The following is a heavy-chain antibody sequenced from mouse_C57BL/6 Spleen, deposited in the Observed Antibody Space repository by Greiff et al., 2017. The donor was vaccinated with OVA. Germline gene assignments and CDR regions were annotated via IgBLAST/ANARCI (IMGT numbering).Heavy chain of an antibody. CDR3: ARGVYYYGSSWYFDV. Sequence: DVQLQESGPGLVKPSQSLSLTCSVTGYSITSGYYWNWIRQFPGNKLEWMGYISYDGSNNYNPSLKNRISITRDTSKNQVFLKLNSVTTEDTATYYCARGVYYYGSSWYFDVWGTGTTVTVSS. D-gene: IGHD1-1*01. CDR1: GYSITSGYY. V-gene: IGHV3-6*01. J-gene: IGHJ1*03. CDR2: ISYDGSN.